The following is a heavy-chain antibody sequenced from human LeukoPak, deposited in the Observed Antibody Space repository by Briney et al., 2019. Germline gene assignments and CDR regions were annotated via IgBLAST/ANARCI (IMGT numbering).Heavy chain of an antibody. V-gene: IGHV3-30*03. CDR3: ARDFKWELPAYFDY. J-gene: IGHJ4*02. CDR1: GFTFDDYG. CDR2: ISYDGSNK. Sequence: GGSLRLSCAASGFTFDDYGMHWVRQAPGKGLEWVAVISYDGSNKYYADSVKGRFTISRDNSKNTLYLQMNSLRAEDTAVYYCARDFKWELPAYFDYWGQGTLVTVSS. D-gene: IGHD1-26*01.